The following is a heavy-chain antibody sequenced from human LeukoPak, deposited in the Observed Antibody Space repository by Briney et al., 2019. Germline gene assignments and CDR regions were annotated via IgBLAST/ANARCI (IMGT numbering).Heavy chain of an antibody. CDR3: ARDARTSYDSSGYYFDY. CDR1: GYTFTSYY. Sequence: GESLKISCKGSGYTFTSYYMHWVRQAPGQGLEWMGIINPSGGSTSYAQKFQGRVTMTRDTSTSTVYMELSSLRSEDTAVYYCARDARTSYDSSGYYFDYWGQGTLVTVSS. D-gene: IGHD3-22*01. CDR2: INPSGGST. V-gene: IGHV1-46*01. J-gene: IGHJ4*02.